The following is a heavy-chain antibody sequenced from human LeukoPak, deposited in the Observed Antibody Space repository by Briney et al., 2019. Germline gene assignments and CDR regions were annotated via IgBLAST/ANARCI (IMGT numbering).Heavy chain of an antibody. CDR3: ARDSYYGSGSAYYYYYMDV. D-gene: IGHD3-10*01. CDR2: IYHSGST. V-gene: IGHV4-38-2*02. Sequence: SETLSLTCTVSGYSISSGYYWGWIRQPPGKGLEWIGNIYHSGSTHYNPSLKSRVTISVDTSKNQFSLTLSSVTAADTAVYYCARDSYYGSGSAYYYYYMDVWGKGTTVTVSS. CDR1: GYSISSGYY. J-gene: IGHJ6*03.